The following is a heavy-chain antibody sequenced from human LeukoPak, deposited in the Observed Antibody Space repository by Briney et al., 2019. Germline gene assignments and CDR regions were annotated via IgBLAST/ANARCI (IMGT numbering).Heavy chain of an antibody. D-gene: IGHD7-27*01. CDR3: VRDFNWAFDY. CDR2: TRYRSTWNT. Sequence: SQTLSLTCALSGDSVSSKSVSWNWIRQSPSRGLEYLGRTRYRSTWNTFYSSSVQGRVTINADTSRNQVSLRLNSVTPEDTALYYCVRDFNWAFDYWGQGTLVTVSS. CDR1: GDSVSSKSVS. J-gene: IGHJ4*02. V-gene: IGHV6-1*01.